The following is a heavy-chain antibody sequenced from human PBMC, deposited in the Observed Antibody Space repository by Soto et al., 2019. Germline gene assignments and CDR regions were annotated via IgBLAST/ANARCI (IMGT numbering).Heavy chain of an antibody. D-gene: IGHD1-26*01. J-gene: IGHJ4*02. V-gene: IGHV1-24*01. Sequence: ASVKVSCKVSGYTLTELSMHWVRQAPGKGLEWMGGFDPEDGETIYAQKFQGRVTMTEDTSTDTAYMELSSLRSEDTAVYYCATESGSYTKAPFDYWGQGTLVTVSS. CDR3: ATESGSYTKAPFDY. CDR1: GYTLTELS. CDR2: FDPEDGET.